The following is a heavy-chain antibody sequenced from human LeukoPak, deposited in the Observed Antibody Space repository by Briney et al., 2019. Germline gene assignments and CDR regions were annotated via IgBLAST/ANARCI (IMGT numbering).Heavy chain of an antibody. CDR3: ARDKVAAAEFDY. V-gene: IGHV1-2*02. J-gene: IGHJ4*02. CDR2: INPNSGGT. D-gene: IGHD6-13*01. CDR1: GYTFTGYY. Sequence: ASVKVSCKASGYTFTGYYMHWVRQAPGQGLEWMGWINPNSGGTNYAQKFQGRVTTTRDTSISTAYMELSRLRSDDTAVYYCARDKVAAAEFDYWGQGTLVTVSS.